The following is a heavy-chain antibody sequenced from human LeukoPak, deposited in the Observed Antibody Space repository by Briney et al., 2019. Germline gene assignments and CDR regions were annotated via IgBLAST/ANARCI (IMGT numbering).Heavy chain of an antibody. V-gene: IGHV1-18*04. Sequence: ASVKVSCKASGYTFTSYYMHWVRQAPGQGLEWMGWISAYNGNTNYAQKLQGRVTMTTDTSTSTTYMELRSLRSDDTAVYYCARERVAWLHDAFDIWGQGTMVTVSS. D-gene: IGHD5-12*01. J-gene: IGHJ3*02. CDR3: ARERVAWLHDAFDI. CDR2: ISAYNGNT. CDR1: GYTFTSYY.